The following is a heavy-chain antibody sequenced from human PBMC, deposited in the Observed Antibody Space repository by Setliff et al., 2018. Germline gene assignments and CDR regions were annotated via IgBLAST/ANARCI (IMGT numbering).Heavy chain of an antibody. CDR3: ARVVPLGGTDR. V-gene: IGHV4-39*07. CDR1: GGSISSSSYY. Sequence: SETLSLTCTVSGGSISSSSYYWGWIRQPPGKGLEWIGTIYYTGNTYYNPSLKSQVTISVDTSKNQFSLNLSSVTAADTAIYYCARVVPLGGTDRWGQGTLVTVSS. J-gene: IGHJ5*02. D-gene: IGHD1-1*01. CDR2: IYYTGNT.